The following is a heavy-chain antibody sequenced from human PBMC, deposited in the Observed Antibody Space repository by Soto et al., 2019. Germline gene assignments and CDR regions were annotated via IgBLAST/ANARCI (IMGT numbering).Heavy chain of an antibody. CDR1: GFTFNKAW. V-gene: IGHV3-15*01. Sequence: EVQLVESGGVLVKPGGSLRLSCAASGFTFNKAWMTWVRQAPGKGLEWVGRIKSQTDGGTTDYTAPVKGRFTISRDDSKHTLYLQMNSLKTEDTAVYYCATRPPPYGDYALDFWGQGTLVTVSS. CDR2: IKSQTDGGTT. CDR3: ATRPPPYGDYALDF. D-gene: IGHD4-17*01. J-gene: IGHJ4*02.